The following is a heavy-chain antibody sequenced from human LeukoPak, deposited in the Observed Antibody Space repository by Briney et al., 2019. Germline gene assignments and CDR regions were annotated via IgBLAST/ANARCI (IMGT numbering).Heavy chain of an antibody. Sequence: SETLSLTCTVSGGSISSGGYYWSWIRQHPGEGLEWIGYIYYSGSTYYNPSLKSRVTISVDTSKNQFSLKLSSVTAADTAVYYCARDSADFWILGNYYCGMDVWGQGTTVTVSS. CDR2: IYYSGST. CDR1: GGSISSGGYY. D-gene: IGHD3-3*01. V-gene: IGHV4-31*03. CDR3: ARDSADFWILGNYYCGMDV. J-gene: IGHJ6*02.